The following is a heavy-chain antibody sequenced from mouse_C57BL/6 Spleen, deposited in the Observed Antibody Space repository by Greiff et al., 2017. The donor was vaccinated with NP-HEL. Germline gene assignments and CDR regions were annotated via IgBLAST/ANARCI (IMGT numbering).Heavy chain of an antibody. CDR3: ARVPFGYGSSYRAMDY. CDR2: IDPSDSET. D-gene: IGHD1-1*01. Sequence: VQLQQPGAELVRPGSSVKLSCKASGYTFTSYWMHWVKQRPIQGLEWIGNIDPSDSETHYNQKFKGKATLTVDKSYSTAYMQLSSLTSEVSAVYDCARVPFGYGSSYRAMDYWGQGTSVTVSS. J-gene: IGHJ4*01. V-gene: IGHV1-52*01. CDR1: GYTFTSYW.